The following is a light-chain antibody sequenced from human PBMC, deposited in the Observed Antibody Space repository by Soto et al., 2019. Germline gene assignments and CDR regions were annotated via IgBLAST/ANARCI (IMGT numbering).Light chain of an antibody. CDR1: SSDVGTYNY. CDR3: SSYTSSSTPYV. Sequence: QSVLTQPASVSGSPGQSITISCTGTSSDVGTYNYVSWYQHHPGKAPKFMIYEVSNRPSGVSNRFSGSKSGNTASLTISGLQAEDEADYYCSSYTSSSTPYVFGTGTKVTV. CDR2: EVS. V-gene: IGLV2-14*01. J-gene: IGLJ1*01.